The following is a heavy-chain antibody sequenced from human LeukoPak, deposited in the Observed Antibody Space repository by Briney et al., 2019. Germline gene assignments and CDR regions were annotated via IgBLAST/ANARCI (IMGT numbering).Heavy chain of an antibody. D-gene: IGHD6-19*01. CDR3: ATRTGWRFDY. CDR1: GFTLSYYW. V-gene: IGHV3-7*01. CDR2: IREDGSEK. Sequence: PGGSRRLSCAASGFTLSYYWMSWVRQAPGKGLEWVANIREDGSEKYYVDSVKGRFIISRDNAKNSLYLQMSSLRAEDTAVYYCATRTGWRFDYWGQGTLVTVSS. J-gene: IGHJ4*02.